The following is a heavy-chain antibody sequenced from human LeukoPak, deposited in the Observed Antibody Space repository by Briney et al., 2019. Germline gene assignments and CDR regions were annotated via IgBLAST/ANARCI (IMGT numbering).Heavy chain of an antibody. CDR2: IKEEGSER. CDR1: GFTFNRNA. V-gene: IGHV3-7*01. CDR3: ARELSGDVIDS. J-gene: IGHJ5*01. D-gene: IGHD5-24*01. Sequence: GGSLRLSCAASGFTFNRNAMTWVRQAPGKGLEGVANIKEEGSERNYVDAVKGRFTIFRDNAKKSVYLQMNSLRAEDTGIYYCARELSGDVIDSWGQGILVTVSS.